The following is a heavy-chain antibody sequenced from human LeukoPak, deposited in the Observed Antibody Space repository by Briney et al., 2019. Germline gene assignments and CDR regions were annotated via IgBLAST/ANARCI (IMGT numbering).Heavy chain of an antibody. D-gene: IGHD6-19*01. CDR2: INHSGST. Sequence: PSETLSLTCAVYGGSFSGYYWSWIRQPPGKGLEWIGEINHSGSTNYNPSLKSRVTISVDTSKNQFSLKLSSVTTADTAVYHCARYTSSGLDYWGQGTLVTVSS. CDR1: GGSFSGYY. CDR3: ARYTSSGLDY. V-gene: IGHV4-34*01. J-gene: IGHJ4*02.